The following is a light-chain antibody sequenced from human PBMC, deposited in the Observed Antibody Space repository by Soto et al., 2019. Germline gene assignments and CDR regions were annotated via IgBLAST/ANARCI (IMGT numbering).Light chain of an antibody. Sequence: EIVMTQSPVILSVSPGERATLSCRASQSVSRNLAWYQQKPGQTPRLLVYGASSRATGIPDRFSGSGSGTDFTFTISRLEPEDFAVYYCQQHGGSPITFGQGTRLEI. CDR3: QQHGGSPIT. CDR2: GAS. V-gene: IGKV3-20*01. CDR1: QSVSRN. J-gene: IGKJ5*01.